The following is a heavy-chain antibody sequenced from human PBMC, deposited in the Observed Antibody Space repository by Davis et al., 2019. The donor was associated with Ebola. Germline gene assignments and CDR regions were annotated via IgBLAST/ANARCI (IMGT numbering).Heavy chain of an antibody. V-gene: IGHV3-30*03. CDR1: GFTFSSYG. D-gene: IGHD6-19*01. J-gene: IGHJ4*02. CDR2: ISIDGSVE. CDR3: ATTPQYSSGQNKPFDY. Sequence: GESLKISCAASGFTFSSYGMHWVRQAPGKGLEWVASISIDGSVEYFADSVKGRFTISRDNSKNTLYLQMNSLRAEDTAVYYCATTPQYSSGQNKPFDYWGQGTLVTVSS.